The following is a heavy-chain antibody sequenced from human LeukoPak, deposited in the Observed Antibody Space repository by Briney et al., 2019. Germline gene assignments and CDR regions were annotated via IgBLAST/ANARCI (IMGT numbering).Heavy chain of an antibody. CDR1: GYTFTSYA. J-gene: IGHJ5*02. CDR2: INAGNGNT. CDR3: ARDLLNYYGSGSPIGQVDP. D-gene: IGHD3-10*01. Sequence: GAPVKVSCKASGYTFTSYAMPWVRQAPGQRLEWMGWINAGNGNTKYSQKFQGRVTITRDTSASTAYMELSSLRSEDTAVYYCARDLLNYYGSGSPIGQVDPWGQGTLVTVSS. V-gene: IGHV1-3*01.